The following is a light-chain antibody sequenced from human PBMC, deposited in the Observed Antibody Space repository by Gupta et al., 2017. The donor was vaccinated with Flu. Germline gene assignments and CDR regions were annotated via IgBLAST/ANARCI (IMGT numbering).Light chain of an antibody. CDR2: DDV. J-gene: IGLJ2*01. CDR1: TIGGKS. V-gene: IGLV3-21*02. CDR3: QVWDSTSNHVV. Sequence: SYVLTQPPSLSVAPGQTPRISCAGDTIGGKSVHWHQQKPGQAPVLVVYDDVDRPSGIPERFSGSNSGDTATLTIARVEGGDEADYYCQVWDSTSNHVVFGGGTKLTVL.